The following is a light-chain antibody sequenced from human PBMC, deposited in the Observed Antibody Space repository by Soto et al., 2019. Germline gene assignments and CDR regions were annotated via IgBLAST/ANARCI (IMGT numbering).Light chain of an antibody. V-gene: IGLV2-14*03. CDR2: DVS. Sequence: QSALTQPASVSGSPGQSITLSCTGTSSDVAGNHFVSWYQLHPGKAPKLIIYDVSDRPSGVSDRFSGSKSGNTASLSISGLQAEDEGDYFCSSYTTTNTLIFGGGTKLTVL. CDR3: SSYTTTNTLI. J-gene: IGLJ2*01. CDR1: SSDVAGNHF.